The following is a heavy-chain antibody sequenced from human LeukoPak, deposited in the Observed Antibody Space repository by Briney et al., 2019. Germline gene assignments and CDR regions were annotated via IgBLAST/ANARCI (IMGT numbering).Heavy chain of an antibody. Sequence: PGGSLRLSCAASGFTFDDYAMHWVRQAPGKGLEWVSGISWNNGSIGYADSVKGRFTISRDNAKNSLYLQMNSLRAEDTALYYCAKDMGVGDGYNLFDYWGQGTLVTVSS. CDR2: ISWNNGSI. CDR1: GFTFDDYA. CDR3: AKDMGVGDGYNLFDY. V-gene: IGHV3-9*01. D-gene: IGHD5-24*01. J-gene: IGHJ4*02.